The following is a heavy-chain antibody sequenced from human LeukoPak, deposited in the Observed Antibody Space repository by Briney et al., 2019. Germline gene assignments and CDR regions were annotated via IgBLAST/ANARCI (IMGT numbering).Heavy chain of an antibody. Sequence: SETLSLTCTVSGGSISTYYWSWIRQPPGQGLEWIGYVYYSGTTNYKYKSFLKSRVTISVDTSKNQFSLRLSSVTAANTAVYYCARSDRDLWYFDLWGRGTLVTVSS. CDR1: GGSISTYY. V-gene: IGHV4-59*01. CDR3: ARSDRDLWYFDL. J-gene: IGHJ2*01. CDR2: VYYSGTT.